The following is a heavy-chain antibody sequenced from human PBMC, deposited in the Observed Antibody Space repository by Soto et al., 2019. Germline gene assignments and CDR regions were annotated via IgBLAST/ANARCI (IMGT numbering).Heavy chain of an antibody. Sequence: TSETLSLTCAVSGGSISSGGYSWSWIRQPPGTGLECIGYISHSGSTYYNPSLKSRVTISVDRSKNQFSLKLSSVTAADTAVYYCARGPPLLWWSQGTLVTVSS. J-gene: IGHJ4*02. D-gene: IGHD2-21*01. CDR1: GGSISSGGYS. V-gene: IGHV4-30-2*01. CDR3: ARGPPLLW. CDR2: ISHSGST.